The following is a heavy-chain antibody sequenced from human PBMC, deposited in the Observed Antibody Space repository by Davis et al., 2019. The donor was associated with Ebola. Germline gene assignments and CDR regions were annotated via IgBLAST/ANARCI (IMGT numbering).Heavy chain of an antibody. J-gene: IGHJ4*02. V-gene: IGHV1-69*13. CDR1: GYTFTSYD. CDR3: ATVYSSASHLFDY. D-gene: IGHD6-19*01. CDR2: IIPIFGTA. Sequence: SVKVSCKASGYTFTSYDINWVRQAPGQGLEWMGGIIPIFGTANYAQKFQGRVTITADESTSTAYMELSSLRSEDTAVYYCATVYSSASHLFDYWGQGTLVTVSS.